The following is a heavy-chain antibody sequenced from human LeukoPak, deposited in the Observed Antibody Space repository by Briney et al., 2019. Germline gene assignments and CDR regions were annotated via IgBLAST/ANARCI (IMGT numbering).Heavy chain of an antibody. CDR2: MNPNSGIT. V-gene: IGHV1-8*01. CDR1: GYTFTSYG. D-gene: IGHD3/OR15-3a*01. Sequence: ALVKLSCKSSGYTFTSYGINWVRQATGQGLGWMGWMNPNSGITGYAKKFQGRVTMTRNTSIRTAYMELSSLRSEDTAVYYCVAGLASYYYYYGMNGWGQGTTVTVSS. CDR3: VAGLASYYYYYGMNG. J-gene: IGHJ6*01.